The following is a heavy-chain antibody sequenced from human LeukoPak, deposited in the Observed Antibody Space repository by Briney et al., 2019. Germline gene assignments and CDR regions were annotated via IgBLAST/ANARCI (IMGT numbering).Heavy chain of an antibody. Sequence: GGSLRLSCAASGFTFSSYSMNWVRQAPGKGLEWVSYISSSSSTIYYADSVKGRFTISRDNAKNSLYLQMNSLRAEDTAVYYCASGGSGYDFWSGYYSDWFDPWGQGTLVTVSS. V-gene: IGHV3-48*04. CDR3: ASGGSGYDFWSGYYSDWFDP. J-gene: IGHJ5*02. CDR1: GFTFSSYS. D-gene: IGHD3-3*01. CDR2: ISSSSSTI.